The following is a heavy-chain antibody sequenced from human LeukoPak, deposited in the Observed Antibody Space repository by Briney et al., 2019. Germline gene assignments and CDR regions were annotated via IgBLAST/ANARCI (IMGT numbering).Heavy chain of an antibody. Sequence: GGSLRLSCAASGFTFSNAWMSWVRQAPGKGLEWVGRIKSKTDGGTTDYAAPVKGRFTISRDDSKNTLYLQMNSLKTEDTAVYYCTTDNTFGGVIVPLGYWGQGTLVTVSS. CDR2: IKSKTDGGTT. J-gene: IGHJ4*02. V-gene: IGHV3-15*01. D-gene: IGHD3-16*02. CDR3: TTDNTFGGVIVPLGY. CDR1: GFTFSNAW.